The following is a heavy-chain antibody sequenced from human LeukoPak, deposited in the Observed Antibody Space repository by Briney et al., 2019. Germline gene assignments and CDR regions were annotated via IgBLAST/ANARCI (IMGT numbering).Heavy chain of an antibody. J-gene: IGHJ4*02. D-gene: IGHD3-22*01. V-gene: IGHV3-7*01. CDR3: ARGGGYPEY. CDR2: IKQDGSEK. Sequence: GGSLRLSVAASGFSLRSDGMSWVRQAPGKGLEWVANIKQDGSEKYYVDSVKGRFTISRDNAKNSLYLQINSLSVEDTAVYYCARGGGYPEYWGPGTLVTVSS. CDR1: GFSLRSDG.